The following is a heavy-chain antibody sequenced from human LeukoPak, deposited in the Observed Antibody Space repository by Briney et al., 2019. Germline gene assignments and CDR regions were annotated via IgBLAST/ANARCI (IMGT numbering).Heavy chain of an antibody. CDR2: ISGSGGST. V-gene: IGHV3-23*01. CDR1: GFTVSSNE. CDR3: AKSSVSLSYAFDI. J-gene: IGHJ3*02. Sequence: GGSLRLSCAASGFTVSSNEMSWVRQAPGKGLEWVSAISGSGGSTYYADSVKGRFTISRDNSKNTLYLQMNSLRAEDTAVYYCAKSSVSLSYAFDIWGQGTMVTVSS. D-gene: IGHD3-16*01.